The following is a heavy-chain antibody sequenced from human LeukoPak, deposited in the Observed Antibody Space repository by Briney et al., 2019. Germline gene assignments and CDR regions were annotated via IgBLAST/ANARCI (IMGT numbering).Heavy chain of an antibody. D-gene: IGHD2-8*01. J-gene: IGHJ3*02. CDR1: GFTFSSYA. V-gene: IGHV3-30*04. CDR2: ISYDGSNK. CDR3: ARSTNAVSFDAFDI. Sequence: GGSLRLSCAASGFTFSSYAMHWVRQAPGKGLEWVAVISYDGSNKYYADSVKGRFTISRDNSKNTLYLQVNSLRAEDTAVYYCARSTNAVSFDAFDIWGQGTMVTVSS.